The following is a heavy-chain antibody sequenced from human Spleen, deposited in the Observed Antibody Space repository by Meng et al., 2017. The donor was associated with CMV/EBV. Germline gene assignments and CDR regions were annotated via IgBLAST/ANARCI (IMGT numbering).Heavy chain of an antibody. D-gene: IGHD3-10*01. CDR3: VRDVLGETSSSVAFDI. CDR1: GFTVNTYA. V-gene: IGHV3-23*01. J-gene: IGHJ3*02. CDR2: ITAGGSST. Sequence: GESLKISCAASGFTVNTYAMSWVRQAPGKGLEWVSAITAGGSSTYYADSVKGRFTGSRDNSKNTLYLNMKSLRTEDPAVYYCVRDVLGETSSSVAFDIWGQGTMVTVSS.